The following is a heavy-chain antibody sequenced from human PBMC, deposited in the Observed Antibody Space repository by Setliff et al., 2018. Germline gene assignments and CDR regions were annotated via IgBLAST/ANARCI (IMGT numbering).Heavy chain of an antibody. CDR1: GFTFSTYS. Sequence: PGGSLRLSCAASGFTFSTYSMSWARQAPGKGLEWVSGIRSNGGATHYAQSVKGRFTISRDNSRSTLYLDLDTGKYFCARADSDSYYPYYFDFWGQGVLVTVSS. D-gene: IGHD3-22*01. V-gene: IGHV3-23*01. CDR2: IRSNGGAT. J-gene: IGHJ4*02. CDR3: SYYPYYFDF.